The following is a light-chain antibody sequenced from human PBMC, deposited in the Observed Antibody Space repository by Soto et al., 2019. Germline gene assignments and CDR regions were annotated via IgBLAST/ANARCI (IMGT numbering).Light chain of an antibody. CDR3: AVCDDSLLGYV. J-gene: IGLJ1*01. V-gene: IGLV1-44*01. CDR2: SND. Sequence: QSVLTQPPSVSGTPGQRVTISCSGSSSNIGGNTGNWYQQLPGTAPKLLIYSNDQRPSGVPDRFSGSKSGTSASLAISALQSEDEADYYCAVCDDSLLGYVFGTGTKVTVL. CDR1: SSNIGGNT.